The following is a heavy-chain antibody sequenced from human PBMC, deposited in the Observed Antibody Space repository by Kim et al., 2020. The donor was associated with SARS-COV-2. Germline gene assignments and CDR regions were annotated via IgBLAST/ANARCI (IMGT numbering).Heavy chain of an antibody. V-gene: IGHV3-23*01. CDR3: AVSYGPSAAAGD. D-gene: IGHD2-2*01. J-gene: IGHJ4*02. Sequence: YSADSVKGRFTISRDNSKNTLYLQMNSLRAEDTAVYYCAVSYGPSAAAGDWGQGTLVTVSS.